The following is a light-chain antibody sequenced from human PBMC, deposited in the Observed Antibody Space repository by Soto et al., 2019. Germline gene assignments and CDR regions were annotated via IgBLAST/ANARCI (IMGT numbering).Light chain of an antibody. CDR3: TSYAGSNNLGV. Sequence: QSALTQPPSASGSPGQSVTISCTGNSSDVGGYNYVSWYQQHPGKAPKVIIYEVTKRPSGVPDRFSGSKSGNTASLTVSGLQAEDEADYYCTSYAGSNNLGVFGTGTKVTVL. CDR1: SSDVGGYNY. J-gene: IGLJ1*01. CDR2: EVT. V-gene: IGLV2-8*01.